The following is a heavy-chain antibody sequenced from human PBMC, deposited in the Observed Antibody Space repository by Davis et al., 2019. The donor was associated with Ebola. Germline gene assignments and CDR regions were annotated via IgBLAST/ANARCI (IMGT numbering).Heavy chain of an antibody. CDR2: ISWDGGST. V-gene: IGHV3-43*01. Sequence: PGGSLRLSCAASGFTFDDYTMHWVRQAPGKGLEWVSLISWDGGSTYYADSVKGRFTISRDNSKNSLYLQMNSLRPEDTALYYCAKGELVITRGYYDHWGQGSLVTVSS. D-gene: IGHD2-21*01. J-gene: IGHJ4*02. CDR3: AKGELVITRGYYDH. CDR1: GFTFDDYT.